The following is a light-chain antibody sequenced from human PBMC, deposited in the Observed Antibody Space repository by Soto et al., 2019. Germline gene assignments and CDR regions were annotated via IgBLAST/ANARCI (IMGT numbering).Light chain of an antibody. Sequence: EIVLAQSPGTLSLSPGERATLSCRASHSVNSSDLAWYQQKPGQAPRLLIFGASNRATGIPHRFSGSGSGIDFTLTISRLEPEDYAVYFCHQYGSSIPWTFGQGTKVDIK. CDR3: HQYGSSIPWT. V-gene: IGKV3-20*01. CDR2: GAS. CDR1: HSVNSSD. J-gene: IGKJ1*01.